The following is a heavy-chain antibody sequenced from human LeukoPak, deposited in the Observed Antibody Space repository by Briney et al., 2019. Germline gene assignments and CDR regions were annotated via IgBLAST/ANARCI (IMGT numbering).Heavy chain of an antibody. V-gene: IGHV3-23*01. CDR3: AKDRRCSSTTCYDAFGI. CDR1: GFTFSSYA. J-gene: IGHJ3*02. Sequence: GGSLRLSCAASGFTFSSYAMSWVRQAPGKGLDWVSGISGSSGSTYYADSVKGRFTISRDNSKNTLYLQMDSLRAEDTAVYYCAKDRRCSSTTCYDAFGIWGQGTMVTVSS. D-gene: IGHD2-2*01. CDR2: ISGSSGST.